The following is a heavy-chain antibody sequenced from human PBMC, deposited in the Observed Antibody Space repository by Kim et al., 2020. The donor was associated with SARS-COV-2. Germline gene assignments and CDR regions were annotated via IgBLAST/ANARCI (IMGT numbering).Heavy chain of an antibody. D-gene: IGHD6-19*01. CDR3: ARHKSDSSGWYVAYYY. J-gene: IGHJ6*01. CDR2: AYYIGNT. CDR1: GGSLTSTSYY. V-gene: IGHV4-39*01. Sequence: SETLSLTCTVSGGSLTSTSYYWGWIRQPPGKGLEWIGTAYYIGNTYYTPSLKSRVTISVDTSKNQFSLKLASVTAADTAVYYCARHKSDSSGWYVAYYY.